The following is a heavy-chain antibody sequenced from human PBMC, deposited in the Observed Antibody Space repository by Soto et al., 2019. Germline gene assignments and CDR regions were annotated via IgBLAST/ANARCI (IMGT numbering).Heavy chain of an antibody. CDR3: ERLDYVWGTESWFDP. Sequence: QVQLVQSGAEVKKPGSSVKVSCKASGGTFSSYAISWVRQAPGQGLEWMGGIIPIFGTANYAQKFQGRVTITADESTSRGYMELGSVRSEDTAVYYCERLDYVWGTESWFDPWGQGTLVTVSS. V-gene: IGHV1-69*12. J-gene: IGHJ5*02. CDR2: IIPIFGTA. CDR1: GGTFSSYA. D-gene: IGHD3-16*01.